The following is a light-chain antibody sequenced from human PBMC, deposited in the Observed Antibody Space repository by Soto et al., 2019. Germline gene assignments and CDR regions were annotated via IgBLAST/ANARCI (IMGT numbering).Light chain of an antibody. CDR1: HDITKY. V-gene: IGKV1-33*01. J-gene: IGKJ3*01. Sequence: DIQMTQSPSSLSASVGERVTITCQASHDITKYLNCYQQKPGQAPKLLIYDASNLETGVPSRFSGSGSGTDFTFTISSLQPEDFATYYCQQYDNLLFTFGPGTKVDVK. CDR3: QQYDNLLFT. CDR2: DAS.